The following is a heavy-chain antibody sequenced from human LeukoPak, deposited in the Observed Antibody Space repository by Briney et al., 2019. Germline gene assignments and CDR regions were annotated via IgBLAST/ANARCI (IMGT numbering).Heavy chain of an antibody. Sequence: PSETLSLTCTVSGGSISSSGYYWGWIRQPPGKGLEWIASIYYSGSTYYNPSLKSRVTISVDTSKNQLSLKLSSLTSADTAVYYCARHEYSGSYYGLSWFDPWGQGTLVTASS. V-gene: IGHV4-39*01. CDR1: GGSISSSGYY. D-gene: IGHD1-26*01. CDR2: IYYSGST. CDR3: ARHEYSGSYYGLSWFDP. J-gene: IGHJ5*02.